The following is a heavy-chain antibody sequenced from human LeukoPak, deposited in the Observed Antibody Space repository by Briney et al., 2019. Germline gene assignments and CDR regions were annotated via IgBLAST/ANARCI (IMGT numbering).Heavy chain of an antibody. Sequence: GGSLRLSCAASGFTFGSYAMGWVRRAPGKGLEWVSAISSSGASKYYADSVKGRFTISRDNSKNTLYLQMDSLRAEDTAIYYCAKESSGGWYFDYWGQGTLVTVSS. J-gene: IGHJ4*02. CDR3: AKESSGGWYFDY. CDR1: GFTFGSYA. V-gene: IGHV3-23*01. CDR2: ISSSGASK. D-gene: IGHD6-19*01.